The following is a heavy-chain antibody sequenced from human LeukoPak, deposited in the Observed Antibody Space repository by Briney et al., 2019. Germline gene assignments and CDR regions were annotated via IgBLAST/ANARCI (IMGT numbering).Heavy chain of an antibody. CDR3: ARTPSKHYYDY. J-gene: IGHJ4*02. Sequence: SETLSLTCTVSGGSISSGAYYWSWIRQHPGKGLEWIGYIYYNGGTYSNPSLESRIIISVDTSKNQFSLKLRSVTAADTAVYYCARTPSKHYYDYWGQGTRVTVSS. CDR1: GGSISSGAYY. CDR2: IYYNGGT. V-gene: IGHV4-31*03.